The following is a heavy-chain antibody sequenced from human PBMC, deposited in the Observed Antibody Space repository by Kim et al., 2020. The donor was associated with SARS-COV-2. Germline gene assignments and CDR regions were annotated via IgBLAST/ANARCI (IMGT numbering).Heavy chain of an antibody. CDR1: GFTFSSYA. Sequence: GGSLRLSCAASGFTFSSYAMSWVRQAPGKGLEWVSAISGSGGSTYYADSVKGRFTISRDNSKNTLYLQMNSLRAEDTAVYYCAKDGRYDFWSGPQHLIFDYWGQGTLVTVSS. J-gene: IGHJ4*02. CDR2: ISGSGGST. V-gene: IGHV3-23*01. CDR3: AKDGRYDFWSGPQHLIFDY. D-gene: IGHD3-3*01.